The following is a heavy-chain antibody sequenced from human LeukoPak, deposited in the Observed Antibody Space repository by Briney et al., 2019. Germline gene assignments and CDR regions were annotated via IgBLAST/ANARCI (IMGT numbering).Heavy chain of an antibody. J-gene: IGHJ6*03. V-gene: IGHV4-59*01. D-gene: IGHD4-11*01. CDR1: GGSISSYY. CDR2: IYYSGST. CDR3: ARGKDSNYSYYYYYYYMDV. Sequence: SEALSLTCTVSGGSISSYYWSWIRQPPGKGLEWIGYIYYSGSTNYNPSLKSRVTISVDTSKNQFSLKLSSVTAADTAVYYCARGKDSNYSYYYYYYYMDVWGKGTTVTVSS.